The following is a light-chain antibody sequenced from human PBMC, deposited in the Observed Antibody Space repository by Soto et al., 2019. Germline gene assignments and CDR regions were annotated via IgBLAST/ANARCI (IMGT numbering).Light chain of an antibody. CDR1: QSVSSY. V-gene: IGKV3-20*01. CDR2: GAS. CDR3: QQYGSSLT. J-gene: IGKJ4*01. Sequence: EIVMTQSPATLPVSPGERATLSCRASQSVSSYLAWYQQKPGQAPRLLIYGASSRATGIPDRFSGSGSGTDFTLTISRLEPEDFAVYYCQQYGSSLTFGGGTKVDIK.